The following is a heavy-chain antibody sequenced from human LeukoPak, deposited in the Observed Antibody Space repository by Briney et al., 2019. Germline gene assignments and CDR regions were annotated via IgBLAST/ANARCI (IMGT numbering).Heavy chain of an antibody. V-gene: IGHV4-4*02. CDR1: GGSISSSNW. Sequence: SGTLSLTCAVSGGSISSSNWGSWVRQPPGKGLGWIGEIYHSGSTNYNPSLKSRVTISVDKSKNQFSLKLSSVTAADTAVYYCARDPRPYSSGWYPFDYWGQGTLVTVSS. CDR3: ARDPRPYSSGWYPFDY. J-gene: IGHJ4*02. CDR2: IYHSGST. D-gene: IGHD6-19*01.